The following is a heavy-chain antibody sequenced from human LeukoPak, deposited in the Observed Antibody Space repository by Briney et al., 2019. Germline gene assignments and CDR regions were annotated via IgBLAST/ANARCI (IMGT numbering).Heavy chain of an antibody. CDR1: GFTFSSYA. Sequence: QAGGSLRLSCAASGFTFSSYAMHWVRQAPGKGLEWVAVISYDGSNKYYADSVKGRFTISRDSSKNTLYLQMNSLRAEDTAVYYCAGGYCSSTSCYLGLHAFDIWGQGTMVTVSS. V-gene: IGHV3-30-3*01. CDR2: ISYDGSNK. J-gene: IGHJ3*02. D-gene: IGHD2-2*01. CDR3: AGGYCSSTSCYLGLHAFDI.